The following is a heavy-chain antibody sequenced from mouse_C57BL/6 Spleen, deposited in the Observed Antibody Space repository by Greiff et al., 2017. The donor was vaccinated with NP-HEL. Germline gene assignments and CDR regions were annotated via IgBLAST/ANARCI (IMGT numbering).Heavy chain of an antibody. CDR3: ARGYYDYGGAWFAY. J-gene: IGHJ3*01. D-gene: IGHD2-4*01. CDR1: GYTFTSYW. Sequence: QVQLKQPGAELVRPGTSVKLSCKASGYTFTSYWMHWVKQRPGQGLEWIGVIDPSDSYTNYNQKFKGKATLTVDTSSSTAYMQLSSLTSEDSAVYYCARGYYDYGGAWFAYWGQGTLVTVSA. CDR2: IDPSDSYT. V-gene: IGHV1-59*01.